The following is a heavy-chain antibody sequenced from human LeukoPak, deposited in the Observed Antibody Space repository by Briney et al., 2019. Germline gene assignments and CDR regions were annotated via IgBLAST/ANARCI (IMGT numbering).Heavy chain of an antibody. J-gene: IGHJ3*02. Sequence: GGSLRLSCAASGFTVSSNYMSWVRQAPGKGLEWVSVVYSGGSTYYADSVKGRFTISRDNSKNTLYLQMNSLRAEDTAVYYCARDLRGGYNAFDIWGQGTMVTVSS. CDR2: VYSGGST. CDR3: ARDLRGGYNAFDI. D-gene: IGHD5-12*01. CDR1: GFTVSSNY. V-gene: IGHV3-53*01.